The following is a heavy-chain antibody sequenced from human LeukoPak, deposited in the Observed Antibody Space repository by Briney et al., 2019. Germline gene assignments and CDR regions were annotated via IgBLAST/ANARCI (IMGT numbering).Heavy chain of an antibody. CDR2: ISYDGSNK. CDR3: ARDWLAAAGTWSYFDY. J-gene: IGHJ4*02. Sequence: GGSLRLSCAASGFTFSSYWMSWVRQAPGKGLEWVAVISYDGSNKYYADSVKGRFTISRDNSKNTLYLQMNSLRAEDTAVYYCARDWLAAAGTWSYFDYWGQGTLVTVSS. CDR1: GFTFSSYW. V-gene: IGHV3-30-3*01. D-gene: IGHD6-13*01.